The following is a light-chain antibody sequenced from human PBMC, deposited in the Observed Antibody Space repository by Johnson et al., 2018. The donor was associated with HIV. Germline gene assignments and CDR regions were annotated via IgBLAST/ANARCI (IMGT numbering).Light chain of an antibody. CDR3: GTWDSSLSAYV. CDR2: DNN. V-gene: IGLV1-51*01. J-gene: IGLJ1*01. CDR1: SSNIGNNY. Sequence: QSVLTQPPSVSAAPGQKVTISCSGSSSNIGNNYVSWYQQLPGTAPKLLIYDNNKRPSGIPDRFSGSKSGTSATLGITGLQTGEEAVYYCGTWDSSLSAYVFGTATNVTVL.